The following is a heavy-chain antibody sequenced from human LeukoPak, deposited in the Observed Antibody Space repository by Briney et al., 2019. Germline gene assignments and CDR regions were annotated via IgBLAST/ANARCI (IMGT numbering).Heavy chain of an antibody. V-gene: IGHV1-18*01. J-gene: IGHJ4*02. D-gene: IGHD3-22*01. Sequence: GSVTVSCKTSGYSFTSYGFSWVRQAPGQGLEWMGWISAYDGNTNYAQKVQGRVTMTTESSTSTAYMELRSLRSDDTAVYYCAKMGASSGYSPIDYWGQGTLVTVSA. CDR1: GYSFTSYG. CDR2: ISAYDGNT. CDR3: AKMGASSGYSPIDY.